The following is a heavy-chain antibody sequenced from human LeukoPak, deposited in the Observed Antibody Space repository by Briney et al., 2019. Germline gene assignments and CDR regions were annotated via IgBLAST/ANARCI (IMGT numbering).Heavy chain of an antibody. Sequence: SVKVSCKASGGTFTSYAISWVRQAPEQGLEWMGGIIPIFGTASYAQKFQGRVTITADESTSTAYMELSSLRSEDTAVYYCARGGSGWSDFDYWGQGTLVTVSS. J-gene: IGHJ4*02. CDR3: ARGGSGWSDFDY. CDR1: GGTFTSYA. CDR2: IIPIFGTA. D-gene: IGHD6-19*01. V-gene: IGHV1-69*13.